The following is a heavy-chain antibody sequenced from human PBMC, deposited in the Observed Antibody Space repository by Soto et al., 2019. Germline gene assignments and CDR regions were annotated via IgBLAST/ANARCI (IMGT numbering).Heavy chain of an antibody. Sequence: GESLKISCKASGYSFLSYWIGWVRQMPGKGLEWMAIIHPGDSDTRYIASFQGQVTVSADKSTNTAYLQWSRLKASDTAMYYCAALTGVSFHWGQGTTVTVSS. J-gene: IGHJ6*02. V-gene: IGHV5-51*01. D-gene: IGHD1-20*01. CDR2: IHPGDSDT. CDR1: GYSFLSYW. CDR3: AALTGVSFH.